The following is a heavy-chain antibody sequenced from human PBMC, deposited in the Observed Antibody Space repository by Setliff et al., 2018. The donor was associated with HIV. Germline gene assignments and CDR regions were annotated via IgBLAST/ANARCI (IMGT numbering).Heavy chain of an antibody. V-gene: IGHV3-48*01. CDR2: ISSSSATM. J-gene: IGHJ1*01. CDR1: GFTFSSYS. D-gene: IGHD3-22*01. CDR3: ARGTGDTSGYYYYSEYFQN. Sequence: LRLSCAASGFTFSSYSMNWVRQAPGKGLKWVSYISSSSATMYYADSVKGRFTISRDNAKNSLYLQMNSLRAEDTAVYYCARGTGDTSGYYYYSEYFQNWGQGTLVTVSS.